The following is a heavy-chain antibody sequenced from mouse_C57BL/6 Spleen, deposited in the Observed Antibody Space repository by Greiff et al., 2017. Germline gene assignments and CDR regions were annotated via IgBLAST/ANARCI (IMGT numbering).Heavy chain of an antibody. J-gene: IGHJ3*01. CDR3: ARGGDYDGFAY. CDR2: IYPGGGYT. CDR1: GYTFTNYW. V-gene: IGHV1-63*01. D-gene: IGHD2-4*01. Sequence: VKLVESGAELVRPGTSVKMSCKASGYTFTNYWIGWAQQRPGHGLEWIGVIYPGGGYTNYNETFKGKATLTADKSSSTAYMQFSSLTSEDSAIYYCARGGDYDGFAYWGQGTLVTVSA.